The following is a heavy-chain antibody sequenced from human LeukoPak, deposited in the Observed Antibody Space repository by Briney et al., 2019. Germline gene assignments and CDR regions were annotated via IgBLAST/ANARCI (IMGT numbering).Heavy chain of an antibody. V-gene: IGHV3-23*01. D-gene: IGHD3-3*01. Sequence: GGSLRLSCAASGFTLSSYAMTWVRQAPGRGLEWVSSVDGGGGGTYYADSVKGRFTISRDNSKNTLYLQMNSLRAEDTAVYYCARAPTYYDLWSGYETYFDYWGQGTLVTVSS. CDR1: GFTLSSYA. CDR3: ARAPTYYDLWSGYETYFDY. CDR2: VDGGGGGT. J-gene: IGHJ4*02.